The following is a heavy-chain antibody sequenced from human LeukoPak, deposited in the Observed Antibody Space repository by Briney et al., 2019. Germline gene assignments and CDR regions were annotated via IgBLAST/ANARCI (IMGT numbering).Heavy chain of an antibody. V-gene: IGHV3-23*01. CDR1: GFTFSSYA. D-gene: IGHD6-13*01. J-gene: IGHJ4*02. CDR2: ISGSSGST. Sequence: PGGSLRLSCAASGFTFSSYAMSWVRQAPGKGLEWVSAISGSSGSTYYADSVKGRFTISRDNSKNTLYLQMSSLRAEDTAVYYCAKDRGSISLYFDHWGQGTLVTVSS. CDR3: AKDRGSISLYFDH.